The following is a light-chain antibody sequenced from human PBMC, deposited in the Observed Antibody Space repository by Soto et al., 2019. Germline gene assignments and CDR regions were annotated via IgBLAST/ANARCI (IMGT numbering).Light chain of an antibody. CDR1: QSVSNY. V-gene: IGKV3-11*01. CDR3: QQRTNWPRT. J-gene: IGKJ4*01. Sequence: EIVLTQSPATLSLSPGERATLSCRASQSVSNYLAWYQQKPGQAPRLLIYAASSRTTGIPAKFSGSGSGTDFTLTTTSLEPEDFVVYYCQQRTNWPRTFGGGTKVEIK. CDR2: AAS.